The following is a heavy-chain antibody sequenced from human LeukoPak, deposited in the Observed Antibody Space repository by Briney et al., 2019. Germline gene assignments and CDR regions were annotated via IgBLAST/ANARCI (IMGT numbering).Heavy chain of an antibody. CDR2: IYGGGST. Sequence: QAGGSLRLSCAASGFTFSINYMRWVRKAPGKGLVWVSVIYGGGSTYYADSVKGRFTISRDNSKNTLYLQMNSLRAEDTAVYYCAGGYCRGGSCYGSFDYWGQGTLVTVSS. V-gene: IGHV3-53*01. J-gene: IGHJ4*02. D-gene: IGHD2-15*01. CDR1: GFTFSINY. CDR3: AGGYCRGGSCYGSFDY.